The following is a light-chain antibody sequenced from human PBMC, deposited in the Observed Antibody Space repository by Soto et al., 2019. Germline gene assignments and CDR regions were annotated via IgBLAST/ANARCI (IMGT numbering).Light chain of an antibody. Sequence: QSVLTQPPSASGTPGQSITISCTGTSSDVGGYKYVSWYQQHPGKAPKLMIYEVSNRPSGVSNRFSGSKSGNTASLTISGLQAEDEADYYCSSYTSSSTPYVFGTGTKVTVL. CDR2: EVS. CDR3: SSYTSSSTPYV. CDR1: SSDVGGYKY. V-gene: IGLV2-14*01. J-gene: IGLJ1*01.